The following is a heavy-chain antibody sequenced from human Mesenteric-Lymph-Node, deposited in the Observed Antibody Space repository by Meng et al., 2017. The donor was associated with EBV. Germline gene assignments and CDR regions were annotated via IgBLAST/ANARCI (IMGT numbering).Heavy chain of an antibody. CDR3: AKDDYGGNPDP. Sequence: VQLVEPGGGGVHPGRSLRLSCAASGFTLSSYGMHWVRQAPGKGLEWVAVISYDGSNKYYADSVKGRFTISRDNSKNTLYLQMNSLRAEDTAVYYCAKDDYGGNPDPWGQGTLVTVSS. CDR2: ISYDGSNK. D-gene: IGHD4-23*01. J-gene: IGHJ5*02. CDR1: GFTLSSYG. V-gene: IGHV3-30*18.